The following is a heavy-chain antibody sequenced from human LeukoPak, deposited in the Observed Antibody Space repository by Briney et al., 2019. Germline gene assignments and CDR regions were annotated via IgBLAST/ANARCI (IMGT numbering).Heavy chain of an antibody. CDR2: ISYDGSNK. V-gene: IGHV3-30-3*01. CDR3: ARALDEGARFDY. Sequence: GGSLRLSCTASGFTFSTYAMHWVRQAPGKGLEWVAVISYDGSNKYYADSVKGRFTISRDNSKNTLYLQMSSLRAEDTALYSCARALDEGARFDYWGQGTLVTVSS. J-gene: IGHJ4*02. CDR1: GFTFSTYA.